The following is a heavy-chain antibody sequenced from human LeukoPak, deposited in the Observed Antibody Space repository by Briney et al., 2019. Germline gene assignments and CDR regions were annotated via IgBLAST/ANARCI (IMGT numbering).Heavy chain of an antibody. CDR3: AKRRTRYDSSGYPDY. J-gene: IGHJ4*02. D-gene: IGHD3-22*01. CDR2: ISGSGGST. Sequence: GGSLRLSRVPSRFSFSSYAMSLVRPAPGKGLEWVSAISGSGGSTYYPDSLKGRVTLSRDNSKNTLYLQMNSLRAEDTAVYYCAKRRTRYDSSGYPDYWGQGTLVTVSS. CDR1: RFSFSSYA. V-gene: IGHV3-23*01.